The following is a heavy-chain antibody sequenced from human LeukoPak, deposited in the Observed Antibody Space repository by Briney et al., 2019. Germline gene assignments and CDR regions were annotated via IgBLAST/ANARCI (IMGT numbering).Heavy chain of an antibody. V-gene: IGHV3-23*01. CDR2: IGGSGGNT. Sequence: GGSLRLSCAASGFTFNNYAMNWVRQAPGKGLEWVSSIGGSGGNTYYADSVKGRFTISRDNAKNSLYLQMNSLRDEDMALYYCAKGSSGWYGGNYFDYWGQGTLVTVSS. J-gene: IGHJ4*02. D-gene: IGHD6-19*01. CDR1: GFTFNNYA. CDR3: AKGSSGWYGGNYFDY.